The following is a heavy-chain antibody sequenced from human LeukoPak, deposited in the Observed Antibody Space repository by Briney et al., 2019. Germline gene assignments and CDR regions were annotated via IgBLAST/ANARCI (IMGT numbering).Heavy chain of an antibody. Sequence: SETLSLTCAVSGDSISSNNWWSWVRQPPGKGLEWIGRIYSSGSTNYNSSLESRVTMSVDTSKNQFSLKLTSVTAADTAVYYCARLPHSKSLFDYWGQGTLVTVSS. CDR3: ARLPHSKSLFDY. D-gene: IGHD6-13*01. V-gene: IGHV4-4*02. CDR1: GDSISSNNW. J-gene: IGHJ4*02. CDR2: IYSSGST.